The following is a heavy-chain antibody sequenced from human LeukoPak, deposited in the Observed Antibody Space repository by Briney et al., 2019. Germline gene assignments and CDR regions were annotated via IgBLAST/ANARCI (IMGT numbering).Heavy chain of an antibody. D-gene: IGHD1-26*01. J-gene: IGHJ3*01. CDR1: GGTFSSYA. CDR2: IIPIFGTA. V-gene: IGHV1-69*13. Sequence: VKVSCKASGGTFSSYAISWVRQAPGQGLEWMGGIIPIFGTANYAQKFQGRVTITADESASTAYMELSSLRSEDTAVYYCARALGISEAFDVWGQGTMVTVSS. CDR3: ARALGISEAFDV.